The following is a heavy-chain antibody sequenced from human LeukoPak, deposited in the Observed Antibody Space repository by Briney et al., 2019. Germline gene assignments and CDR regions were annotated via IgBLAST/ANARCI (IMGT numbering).Heavy chain of an antibody. D-gene: IGHD5-12*01. CDR2: INQDGSEE. CDR1: GFTFSNYW. J-gene: IGHJ4*02. CDR3: VRDGGVSGYDLLDY. V-gene: IGHV3-7*01. Sequence: GGSLRLSCAASGFTFSNYWMSWVRQAPGKGLEWVAHINQDGSEEHYMDSVKARFIISRENAKNSLSLQMDSLRAEDTAVYYCVRDGGVSGYDLLDYWGQGTLVTVSS.